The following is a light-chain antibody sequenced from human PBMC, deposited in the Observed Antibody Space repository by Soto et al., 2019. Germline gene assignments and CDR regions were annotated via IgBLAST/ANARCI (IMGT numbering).Light chain of an antibody. V-gene: IGKV3-11*01. CDR1: QSVSTY. CDR3: QQSDKWPIT. Sequence: EIVLTQSPATLSLSPGERATLSCRASQSVSTYLAWYQQKPGQAPRLLIYDAFNRATGVPARFRGSGSGTDFTLTISGLEPEDFSVYYCQQSDKWPITFGQGTRLEIK. CDR2: DAF. J-gene: IGKJ5*01.